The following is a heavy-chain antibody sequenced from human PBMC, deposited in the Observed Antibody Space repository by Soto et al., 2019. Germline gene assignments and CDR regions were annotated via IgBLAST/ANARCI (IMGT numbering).Heavy chain of an antibody. Sequence: PGGSLRLSCAASGLTFSSYAMSWVRQVPGKGLEWVSAISGSGGSTYYADSVKGRFTISRDNSKNTLYLQMNSLRAEDTAVYYCAKALPAPRSIRLLTGPFDDWGPGTLVTVAS. V-gene: IGHV3-23*01. CDR1: GLTFSSYA. D-gene: IGHD3-9*01. CDR3: AKALPAPRSIRLLTGPFDD. J-gene: IGHJ4*02. CDR2: ISGSGGST.